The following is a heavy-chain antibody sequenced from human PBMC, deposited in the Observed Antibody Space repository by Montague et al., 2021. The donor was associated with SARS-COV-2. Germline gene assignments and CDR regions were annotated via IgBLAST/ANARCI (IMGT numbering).Heavy chain of an antibody. J-gene: IGHJ5*02. Sequence: SETLSLTPTVSGDSISSSSYYWAWIRQPPGKGLEWIGTIDYSGSAYYXPSLKSQVTISVDTSKNQFSLKLSSVTAADTALYYCARAQATYSHILTGYYSVLHLKSCFDPWGQGTLVTVSS. CDR1: GDSISSSSYY. CDR3: ARAQATYSHILTGYYSVLHLKSCFDP. V-gene: IGHV4-39*07. CDR2: IDYSGSA. D-gene: IGHD3-9*01.